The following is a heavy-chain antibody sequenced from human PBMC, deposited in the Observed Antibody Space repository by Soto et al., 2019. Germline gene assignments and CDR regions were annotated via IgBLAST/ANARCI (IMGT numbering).Heavy chain of an antibody. CDR2: MSHSGGT. CDR1: GGFVSSDSYY. J-gene: IGHJ3*02. Sequence: VQLQQWGAGLLKPSETLSLTCADYGGFVSSDSYYWSWIRQPPGKGLEWIGAMSHSGGTHCNRALKSRVTISVSASEHQFSLKKSSVTAVDTALYYCARVERGTATTVVDAFDIWGPGTMVTVSS. V-gene: IGHV4-34*01. D-gene: IGHD2-21*02. CDR3: ARVERGTATTVVDAFDI.